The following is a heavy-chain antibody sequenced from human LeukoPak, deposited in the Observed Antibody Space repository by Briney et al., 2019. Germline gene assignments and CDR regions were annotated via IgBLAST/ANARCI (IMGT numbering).Heavy chain of an antibody. J-gene: IGHJ4*02. D-gene: IGHD6-19*01. Sequence: SETLSLTCAVSGYSISRGYYWGWIRQPPGKGLEWIGSIYHSGNTYYNPSLKSRVTISLDTSKNQFSLKLNSVTAADTAVYYCARAQSYSSALYYFDYWGQGTLVTVSS. V-gene: IGHV4-38-2*01. CDR1: GYSISRGYY. CDR2: IYHSGNT. CDR3: ARAQSYSSALYYFDY.